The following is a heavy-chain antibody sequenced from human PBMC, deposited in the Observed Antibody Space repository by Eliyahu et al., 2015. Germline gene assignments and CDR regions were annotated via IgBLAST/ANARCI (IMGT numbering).Heavy chain of an antibody. CDR3: ARDPYYYLDV. CDR1: GGSFSGHF. CDR2: ISHSGTT. J-gene: IGHJ6*04. V-gene: IGHV4-34*02. D-gene: IGHD3-10*01. Sequence: QVQLQQWGAGLLKPSETLSLTCGVYGGSFSGHFWTWIRQSPGKGLEWIGDISHSGTTNYNPSLQSRVTISVDTSKKQFSLKIRSMTAADTAVYFCARDPYYYLDVWGKGTTVTVSS.